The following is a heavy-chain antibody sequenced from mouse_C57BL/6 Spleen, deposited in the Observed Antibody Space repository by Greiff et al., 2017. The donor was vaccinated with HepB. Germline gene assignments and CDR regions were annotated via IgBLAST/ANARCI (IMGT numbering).Heavy chain of an antibody. D-gene: IGHD1-1*01. V-gene: IGHV1-50*01. CDR1: GYTFTSYW. CDR2: IDPSDSYT. Sequence: VKLQESGAELVKPGASVKLSCKASGYTFTSYWMQWVKQRPGQGLEWIGEIDPSDSYTNYNQKFKGKATLTVDTSSSTAYMQLSSLTSEDSAVYYCARGIYYGSTSGYFDVWGTGTTVTVSS. CDR3: ARGIYYGSTSGYFDV. J-gene: IGHJ1*03.